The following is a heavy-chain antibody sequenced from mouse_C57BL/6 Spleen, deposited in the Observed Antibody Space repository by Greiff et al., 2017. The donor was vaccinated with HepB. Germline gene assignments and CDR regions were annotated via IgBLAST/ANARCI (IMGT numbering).Heavy chain of an antibody. Sequence: EVQLQQSGPELVKPGASVKISCKASGYSFTDYNMNWVKQSNGKSLEWIGVINPNYGTTSYNQKFKGTATLTVDQSSSTAYMQLNSLTSEDSAVYYGARYDYDGYYYAMDYWGQGTSVTVSS. CDR1: GYSFTDYN. V-gene: IGHV1-39*01. D-gene: IGHD2-4*01. CDR2: INPNYGTT. J-gene: IGHJ4*01. CDR3: ARYDYDGYYYAMDY.